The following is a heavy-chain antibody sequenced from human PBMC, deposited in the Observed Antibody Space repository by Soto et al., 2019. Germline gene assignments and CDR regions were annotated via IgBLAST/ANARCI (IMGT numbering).Heavy chain of an antibody. J-gene: IGHJ4*02. D-gene: IGHD5-18*01. Sequence: ASVKVSCKASGYTFTSYYMHWVRQAPGQGLEWMGWISASKGNTKYAQRLQGRVTMTTDTSTSTAYMELRRLRSDDTAVYYCARDSGYSYGFDYWGQGTLVTVPQ. CDR2: ISASKGNT. CDR3: ARDSGYSYGFDY. CDR1: GYTFTSYY. V-gene: IGHV1-18*04.